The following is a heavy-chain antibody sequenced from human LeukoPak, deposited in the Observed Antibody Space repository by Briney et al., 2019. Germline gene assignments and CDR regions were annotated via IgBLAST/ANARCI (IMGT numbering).Heavy chain of an antibody. CDR2: ISSSSSYI. CDR1: GFTFSSYS. Sequence: GGSLRLSXAASGFTFSSYSMNWVRQAPGKGLEWVSSISSSSSYIYYADSVKGRFTISRDNAENSLYLQMNSLRAEDTAVYYCARDGVVVAANDYWGQGTLVTVSS. D-gene: IGHD2-15*01. J-gene: IGHJ4*02. CDR3: ARDGVVVAANDY. V-gene: IGHV3-21*01.